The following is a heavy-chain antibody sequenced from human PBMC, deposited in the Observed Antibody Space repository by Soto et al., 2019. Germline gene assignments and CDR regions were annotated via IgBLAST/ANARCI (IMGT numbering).Heavy chain of an antibody. Sequence: QVQLVQSGAEVRKPGASVKVSCKVSGHTLTELSRHWVRQAPGKGLEWMGGFDPEDGETISAQKFQGRVTVTEDTSTDSTYLELSSLRSEDTAVYYCAAGGTRWLHSPFDYWGQGPLVTISS. CDR3: AAGGTRWLHSPFDY. D-gene: IGHD1-1*01. CDR2: FDPEDGET. J-gene: IGHJ4*02. V-gene: IGHV1-24*01. CDR1: GHTLTELS.